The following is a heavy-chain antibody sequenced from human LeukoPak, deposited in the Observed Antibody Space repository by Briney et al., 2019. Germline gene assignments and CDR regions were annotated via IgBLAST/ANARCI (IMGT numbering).Heavy chain of an antibody. CDR3: ARDQSFQGSGPKYYFDY. D-gene: IGHD3-10*01. Sequence: SVKVSCKASGGTFSSYAISWVRQAPGQGLEWMGRIIPILGIANYAQKFQGRVAITADKSTSTAYMELSSLRSEDTAVYYCARDQSFQGSGPKYYFDYWGQGTLVTVSS. V-gene: IGHV1-69*04. J-gene: IGHJ4*02. CDR1: GGTFSSYA. CDR2: IIPILGIA.